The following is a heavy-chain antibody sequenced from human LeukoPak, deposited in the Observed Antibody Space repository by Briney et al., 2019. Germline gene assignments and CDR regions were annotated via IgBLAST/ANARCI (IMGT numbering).Heavy chain of an antibody. J-gene: IGHJ4*02. Sequence: GGSLRLSCAASGFTVSSNYMSWVRQAPGKGLEWVSVIYSDGRTYYADSVKGRFTISRDNSKNTLYLQMNSLRAEDTAVYYCARDMRGIAAAAHFDYWGQGTLVTVSS. CDR3: ARDMRGIAAAAHFDY. D-gene: IGHD6-13*01. CDR1: GFTVSSNY. CDR2: IYSDGRT. V-gene: IGHV3-53*05.